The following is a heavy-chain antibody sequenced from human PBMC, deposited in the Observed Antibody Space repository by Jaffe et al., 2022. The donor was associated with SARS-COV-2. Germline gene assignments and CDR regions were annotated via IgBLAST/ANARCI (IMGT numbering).Heavy chain of an antibody. V-gene: IGHV3-30*18. J-gene: IGHJ6*02. CDR2: ISYDGSNK. CDR3: AKEGSYNWNYEDYYGMDV. D-gene: IGHD1-7*01. Sequence: QVQLVESGGGVVQPGRSLRLSCAASGFTFSSYGMHWVRQAPGKGLEWVAVISYDGSNKYYADSVKGRFTISRDNSKNTLYLQMNSLRAEDTAVYYCAKEGSYNWNYEDYYGMDVWGQGTTVTVSS. CDR1: GFTFSSYG.